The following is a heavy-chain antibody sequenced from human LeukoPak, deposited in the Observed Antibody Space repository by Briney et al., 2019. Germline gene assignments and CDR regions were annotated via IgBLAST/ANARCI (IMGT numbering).Heavy chain of an antibody. CDR1: GFTFSSYG. D-gene: IGHD3-10*01. CDR2: ISYDGSNK. CDR3: AKGVGYYGSGVGEYFDY. Sequence: PGGSLRLSCAASGFTFSSYGMHWVRQAPGKGLEWVAVISYDGSNKYYADSVKGRFTISRDNSKNTLYLQMNSLRAEDTAVYYCAKGVGYYGSGVGEYFDYWGQGTLVTVSS. V-gene: IGHV3-30*18. J-gene: IGHJ4*02.